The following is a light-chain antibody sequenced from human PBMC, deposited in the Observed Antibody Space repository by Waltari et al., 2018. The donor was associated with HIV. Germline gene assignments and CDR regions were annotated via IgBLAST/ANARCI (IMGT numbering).Light chain of an antibody. CDR1: HSLATNY. CDR2: GPS. J-gene: IGKJ4*01. CDR3: QQYGSSPRVT. V-gene: IGKV3-20*01. Sequence: DIILPQSPGTLSLSPGERASLSCRASHSLATNYLAWYQHKRGQAPRLLVYGPSNRATGIPDRFSGSGSGTDFVLTISRLEAEDFAIYYCQQYGSSPRVTFGGGTKVDIK.